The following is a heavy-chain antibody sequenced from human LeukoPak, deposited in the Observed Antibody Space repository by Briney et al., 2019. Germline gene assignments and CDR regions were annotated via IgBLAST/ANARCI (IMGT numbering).Heavy chain of an antibody. CDR1: GFTFSSYG. V-gene: IGHV3-23*01. J-gene: IGHJ5*02. Sequence: PGGSLRLSCAASGFTFSSYGMSWVRQAPGKGLEWVSAISGSGGSTYYADSVKGRFTISRDKSKNTLYLQMNSLRVEDTAIYNCAKDQQSISYSPWGQGTLVTVSS. CDR2: ISGSGGST. D-gene: IGHD4-11*01. CDR3: AKDQQSISYSP.